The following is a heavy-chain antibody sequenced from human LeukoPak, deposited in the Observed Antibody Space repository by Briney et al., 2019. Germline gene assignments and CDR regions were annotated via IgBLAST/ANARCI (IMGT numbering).Heavy chain of an antibody. CDR3: ATETENSNYDAFDI. J-gene: IGHJ3*02. CDR1: GFTFSSYE. V-gene: IGHV3-48*03. CDR2: INGGGSII. D-gene: IGHD4-11*01. Sequence: GGSLRLSCAASGFTFSSYEMNWVRQAPGQGLEWVSYINGGGSIIYYADSVKGLFTISRDNARNSLYLHSNGLRAEDTAVYYCATETENSNYDAFDIWGQGTMVTVSS.